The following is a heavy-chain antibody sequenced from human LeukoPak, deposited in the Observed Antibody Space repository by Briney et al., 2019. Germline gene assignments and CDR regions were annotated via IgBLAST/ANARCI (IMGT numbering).Heavy chain of an antibody. J-gene: IGHJ5*02. D-gene: IGHD2-2*01. CDR1: GGPITSYY. V-gene: IGHV4-34*01. CDR3: ARGRADYTVVVPADNWFDP. CDR2: INHSGST. Sequence: SETLSLTCTVSGGPITSYYWSWIRQPPGKGLEWIGEINHSGSTNYNPSLKSRVTISVDTSKNQFSLKLSSVTAADTAVYYCARGRADYTVVVPADNWFDPWGQGTLVTVSS.